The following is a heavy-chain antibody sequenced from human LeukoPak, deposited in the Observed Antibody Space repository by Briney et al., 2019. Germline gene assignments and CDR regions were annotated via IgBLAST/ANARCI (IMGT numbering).Heavy chain of an antibody. CDR1: GGSISSSHW. CDR3: AREGLSIVGVPAAMYAFDI. V-gene: IGHV4-4*02. CDR2: IYHSGST. J-gene: IGHJ3*02. Sequence: PSGTLSLTCGVSGGSISSSHWWNWVRQPPGKGLEWIGEIYHSGSTNYNPSLKSRVTMSVDTSKNQFSLKLRSVTAADTAVYYCAREGLSIVGVPAAMYAFDIWGQGTMVTVSS. D-gene: IGHD2-2*01.